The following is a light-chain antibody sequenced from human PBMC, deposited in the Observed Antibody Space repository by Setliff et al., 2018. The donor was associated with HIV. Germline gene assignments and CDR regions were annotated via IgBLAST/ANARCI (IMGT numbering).Light chain of an antibody. CDR1: QGIGSY. CDR2: SAS. Sequence: AIRMTQSPSSFSASTGDRVTITCRASQGIGSYLAWYQQKPGKAPNLLIHSASTLQSGVPPRFSGSGSGTDFTLTISSLQSEDCATYYCQQHYDYPQTFGQGTKV. CDR3: QQHYDYPQT. V-gene: IGKV1-8*01. J-gene: IGKJ1*01.